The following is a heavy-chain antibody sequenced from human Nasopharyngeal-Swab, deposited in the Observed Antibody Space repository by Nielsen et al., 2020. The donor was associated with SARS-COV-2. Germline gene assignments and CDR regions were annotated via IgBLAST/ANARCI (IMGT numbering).Heavy chain of an antibody. D-gene: IGHD6-13*01. Sequence: GGSLRLSCASSGFTLSSYRMSWVRQAPGKGLEWVANIKQDGSEKYYVDSVKGRFTISRDNAKNSLYLQMNSLRAEDTAVYYCATCGGSSWYFDYWGQGTLVTVSS. CDR3: ATCGGSSWYFDY. V-gene: IGHV3-7*01. CDR2: IKQDGSEK. CDR1: GFTLSSYR. J-gene: IGHJ4*02.